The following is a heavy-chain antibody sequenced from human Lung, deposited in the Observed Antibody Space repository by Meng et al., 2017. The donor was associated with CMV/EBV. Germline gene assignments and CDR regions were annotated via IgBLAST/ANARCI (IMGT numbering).Heavy chain of an antibody. CDR1: GGSISSSNW. CDR3: ASFPPPGKQWLVTDY. J-gene: IGHJ4*02. V-gene: IGHV4-4*02. Sequence: VGLQGSGPGLVKPSGTLSLTCAGPGGSISSSNWWSWVRQPPGKGLEWIGEIYHSGSTKYNPSLQSRVTISVDKSKNQFSLKLSSVTAADTAVYYCASFPPPGKQWLVTDYWGQGTLVTVSS. CDR2: IYHSGST. D-gene: IGHD6-19*01.